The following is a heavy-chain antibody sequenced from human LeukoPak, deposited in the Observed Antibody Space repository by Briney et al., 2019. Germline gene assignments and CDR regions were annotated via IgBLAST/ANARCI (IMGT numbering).Heavy chain of an antibody. CDR2: IWYDGSNK. J-gene: IGHJ1*01. CDR3: AKDQGSGYYVDFQH. D-gene: IGHD3-22*01. Sequence: GGSLRLSCAASGFIFRNYGMHWVRQAPGKGLEWVAVIWYDGSNKFYADSVKGRFTISRDNSKNTLYLQMNSLRAEDTAVYYCAKDQGSGYYVDFQHWGQGTLVTVSS. V-gene: IGHV3-33*06. CDR1: GFIFRNYG.